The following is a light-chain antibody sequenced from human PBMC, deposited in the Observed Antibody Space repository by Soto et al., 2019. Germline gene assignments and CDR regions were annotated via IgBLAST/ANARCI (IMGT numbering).Light chain of an antibody. J-gene: IGLJ7*01. CDR1: SSNIESNW. CDR2: INN. Sequence: QAVVTQAPSVSVTPGQRVTISCSGSSSNIESNWVYWYQQLPGTAPKLLIYINNNRPSGVPDRFSGSKSGTSASLAITGLQAEDEADYYCQSYDSSRRGGIFGGGTQLTVL. V-gene: IGLV1-40*01. CDR3: QSYDSSRRGGI.